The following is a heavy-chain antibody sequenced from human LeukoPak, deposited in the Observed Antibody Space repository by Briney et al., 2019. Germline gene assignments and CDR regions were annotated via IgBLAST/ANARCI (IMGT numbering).Heavy chain of an antibody. CDR1: GLTLSRYG. J-gene: IGHJ5*02. Sequence: GGSLRLSSAASGLTLSRYGMHWVRQAPGKGLEWVAVISYDGSTKNYADSVKDRFTISRDNSENTLYLQMSSLRAEDTAVYYCAGVPNVREGEWFDPWGQGTLVTVSS. V-gene: IGHV3-30*03. CDR3: AGVPNVREGEWFDP. D-gene: IGHD3-16*01. CDR2: ISYDGSTK.